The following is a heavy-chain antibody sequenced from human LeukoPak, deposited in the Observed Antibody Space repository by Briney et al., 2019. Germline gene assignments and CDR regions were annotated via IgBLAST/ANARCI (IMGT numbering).Heavy chain of an antibody. Sequence: GGSLRLSCAASGFTFSSYSMNWVRQAPGKGLEWVSSISSSSSYINYADSVKGRFTISRDNAKSSLYLQMNSLRAEDTAVYYCAREGVVPAAMGYYYYGMDVWGQGTTVTVSS. CDR3: AREGVVPAAMGYYYYGMDV. CDR1: GFTFSSYS. CDR2: ISSSSSYI. J-gene: IGHJ6*02. D-gene: IGHD2-2*01. V-gene: IGHV3-21*01.